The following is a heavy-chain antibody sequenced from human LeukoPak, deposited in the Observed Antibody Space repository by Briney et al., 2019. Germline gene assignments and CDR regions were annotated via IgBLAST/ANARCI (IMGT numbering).Heavy chain of an antibody. Sequence: GGTLRLSCAASGFTFSNYAMSWVRQAPGKGLEWVSTISGSGGSTYYVDSVKGRFTISRDNSRNTLDIEMNSLRPEDTAVYYCAKTSQYSSGWFDYWGQGTLVTVSS. V-gene: IGHV3-23*01. CDR3: AKTSQYSSGWFDY. CDR2: ISGSGGST. CDR1: GFTFSNYA. D-gene: IGHD6-19*01. J-gene: IGHJ4*02.